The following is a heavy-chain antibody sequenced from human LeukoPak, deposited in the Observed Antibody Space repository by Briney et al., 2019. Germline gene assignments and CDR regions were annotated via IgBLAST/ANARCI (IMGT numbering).Heavy chain of an antibody. V-gene: IGHV3-21*01. D-gene: IGHD6-6*01. CDR3: ARDKLTRPGDFEN. CDR1: RFTFSSYN. CDR2: ISSSSSYI. Sequence: GGSLRLSCAASRFTFSSYNMNWVRQAPGKGLEWVSSISSSSSYIYYRDSVKGRFTISRDNARKSLYLQMNSLRVEDTAVYYCARDKLTRPGDFENWGQGTLVIVSS. J-gene: IGHJ4*02.